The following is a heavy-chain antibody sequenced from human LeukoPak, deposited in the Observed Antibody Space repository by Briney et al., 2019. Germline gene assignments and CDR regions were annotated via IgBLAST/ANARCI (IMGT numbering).Heavy chain of an antibody. CDR3: AKDRGKYQLLVEFDY. J-gene: IGHJ4*02. Sequence: GGSLRLSRAASGFTFSSYGMHWVRQAPGKGLEWVAVISYDGSNKYYADSVKGRFTISRDNSKNTLYLQMNSLRAEDTAVYYCAKDRGKYQLLVEFDYWGQGTLVTVSS. V-gene: IGHV3-30*18. CDR2: ISYDGSNK. CDR1: GFTFSSYG. D-gene: IGHD2-2*01.